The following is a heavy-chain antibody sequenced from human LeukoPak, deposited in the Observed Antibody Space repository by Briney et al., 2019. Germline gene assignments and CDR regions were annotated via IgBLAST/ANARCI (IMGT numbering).Heavy chain of an antibody. CDR3: ARVSGSFTDNWFDH. CDR1: GGSISSSNYY. V-gene: IGHV4-39*07. Sequence: SETLSLTCIVSGGSISSSNYYWGWIRQPPGKGLEWIGTIYYTGSTYYNPSLKSRVTISVDTSKNQFSLKLSSVTAADTAVYYCARVSGSFTDNWFDHWGQGTLVTVSS. J-gene: IGHJ5*02. CDR2: IYYTGST. D-gene: IGHD1-26*01.